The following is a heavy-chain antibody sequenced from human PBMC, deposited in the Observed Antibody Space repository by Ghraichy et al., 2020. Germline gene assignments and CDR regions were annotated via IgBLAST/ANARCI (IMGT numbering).Heavy chain of an antibody. J-gene: IGHJ4*02. CDR2: IYYSGST. D-gene: IGHD5-24*01. V-gene: IGHV4-59*01. CDR3: AREGDRTGDGYNYFDY. CDR1: GGSISSYY. Sequence: SETRSLTCTVSGGSISSYYWSWIRQPPGKGLEWIGYIYYSGSTNYNPSLKSRVTISVDTSKNQFSLKLSSVTAADTAVYYCAREGDRTGDGYNYFDYWDQGTLVTVSS.